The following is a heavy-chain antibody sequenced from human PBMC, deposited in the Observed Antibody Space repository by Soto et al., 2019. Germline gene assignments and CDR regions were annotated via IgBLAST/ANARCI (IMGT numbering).Heavy chain of an antibody. J-gene: IGHJ4*02. CDR3: AKSPGMYYYDSSGYYHYDY. CDR1: GFTFRKYN. V-gene: IGHV3-15*04. Sequence: GGSLRLSCAASGFTFRKYNMNWVRQAPGKGLEWVGRIEIKTDGGTAEYAAPVKGRFIISRDDSKNTLYLQMNSLKTEDTAVYYCAKSPGMYYYDSSGYYHYDYWGQGTLVTVSS. D-gene: IGHD3-22*01. CDR2: IEIKTDGGTA.